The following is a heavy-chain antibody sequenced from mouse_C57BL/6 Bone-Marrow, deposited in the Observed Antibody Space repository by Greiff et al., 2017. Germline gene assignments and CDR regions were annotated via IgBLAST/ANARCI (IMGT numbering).Heavy chain of an antibody. CDR2: IDPENGDT. J-gene: IGHJ2*01. Sequence: EVQLVESGAELVRPGASVKLSCTASGFNIKDDYMHWVKQRPEQGLEWIGWIDPENGDTEYASKFQGKATITAYTSSNTAYLQLSSLTSEDTAVYYCTTITTVVAGDYWGQGTTLTVSS. CDR3: TTITTVVAGDY. V-gene: IGHV14-4*01. D-gene: IGHD1-1*01. CDR1: GFNIKDDY.